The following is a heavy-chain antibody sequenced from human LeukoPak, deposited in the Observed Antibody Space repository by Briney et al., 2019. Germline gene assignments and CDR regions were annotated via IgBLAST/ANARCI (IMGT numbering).Heavy chain of an antibody. CDR2: INHSGST. CDR3: ARHYPPDYTFDC. Sequence: SETLSLTCAVYGGSFSGYYWSWIRQPPGKGLEWIGEINHSGSTNYNPSLKSRVTISVDTSKNQFSLKLSSVTAADTAVYFCARHYPPDYTFDCWGRGTLVTVSS. CDR1: GGSFSGYY. J-gene: IGHJ4*02. V-gene: IGHV4-34*01. D-gene: IGHD4-11*01.